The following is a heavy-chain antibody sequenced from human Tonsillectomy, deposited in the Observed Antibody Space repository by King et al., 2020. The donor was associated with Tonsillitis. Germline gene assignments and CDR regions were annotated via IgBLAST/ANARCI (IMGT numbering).Heavy chain of an antibody. CDR2: IFHSGST. Sequence: QLQESGPGLVKPSEPLSLTCAVTGYSISSGYYWAWIRQPPGKGLEWIGNIFHSGSTYYNPSLESRVIISVDTAKNQFSLKMRSVTAADTAIYYRARNTYDFLTGYDLAINWFDPWGQGTLVTVSP. D-gene: IGHD3-9*01. CDR1: GYSISSGYY. V-gene: IGHV4-38-2*01. CDR3: ARNTYDFLTGYDLAINWFDP. J-gene: IGHJ5*02.